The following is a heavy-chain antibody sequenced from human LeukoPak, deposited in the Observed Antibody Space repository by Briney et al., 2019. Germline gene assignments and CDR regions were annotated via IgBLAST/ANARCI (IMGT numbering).Heavy chain of an antibody. CDR3: AHREQGKAFDI. J-gene: IGHJ3*02. CDR2: IYWDDDK. V-gene: IGHV2-5*02. D-gene: IGHD1/OR15-1a*01. Sequence: ESGPTLVNPTQTRTLTCSFSGFSLSTNGVGVGWIRQPPGKALEWLALIYWDDDKRYRPSLKSSLTITKDTSKNQVVLTMTNMDPVDTATYYCAHREQGKAFDIWGQGTLVTVSS. CDR1: GFSLSTNGVG.